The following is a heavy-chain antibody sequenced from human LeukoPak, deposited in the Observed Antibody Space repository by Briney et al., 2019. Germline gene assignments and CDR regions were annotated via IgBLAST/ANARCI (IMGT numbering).Heavy chain of an antibody. D-gene: IGHD1-7*01. J-gene: IGHJ4*02. CDR1: GDIVSSNSAA. CDR3: ARAPSADWNYPSFDY. CDR2: TYYRSNLYN. Sequence: SQTLSLTCALSGDIVSSNSAAWNWIRQSPSRGLEWLGRTYYRSNLYNDYAVSVKSRITINPDTSKNKFSLQLNSVTPEDTAVYYCARAPSADWNYPSFDYWGQGTLVTVSS. V-gene: IGHV6-1*01.